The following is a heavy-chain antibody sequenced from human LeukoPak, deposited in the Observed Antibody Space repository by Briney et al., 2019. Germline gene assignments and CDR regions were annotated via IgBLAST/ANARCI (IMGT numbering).Heavy chain of an antibody. J-gene: IGHJ4*02. V-gene: IGHV3-9*01. D-gene: IGHD3-10*01. CDR3: AKDIGDRGSGSLFDY. CDR1: GFTFDDYA. CDR2: ISWNSGSI. Sequence: PGRSLRLSCAASGFTFDDYAMHWVRQAPGKGLEWVSGISWNSGSIGYADSVKGRFTISRDNAKNSLYLQMNSLRAEDTALYYCAKDIGDRGSGSLFDYWGQGTLVTVSS.